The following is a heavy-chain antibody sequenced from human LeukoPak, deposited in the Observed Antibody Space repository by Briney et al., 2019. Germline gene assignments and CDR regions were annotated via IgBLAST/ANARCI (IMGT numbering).Heavy chain of an antibody. V-gene: IGHV4-59*01. CDR2: IYYSGST. Sequence: SETLSLTCTVSGGSISSYCWSWIRQPPGKGLEWIGYIYYSGSTNYNPSLKSRVTISVDTSKNQFSLKLSSVTAADTAVYYCARGLRYFDWLPLFGMDVWGKGTTVTVSS. D-gene: IGHD3-9*01. CDR3: ARGLRYFDWLPLFGMDV. CDR1: GGSISSYC. J-gene: IGHJ6*04.